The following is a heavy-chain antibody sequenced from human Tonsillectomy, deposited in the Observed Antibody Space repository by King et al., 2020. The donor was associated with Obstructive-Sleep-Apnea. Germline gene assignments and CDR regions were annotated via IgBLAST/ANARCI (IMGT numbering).Heavy chain of an antibody. CDR3: ARDLYGPLHVPFDY. Sequence: VQLQESGPGLVKPSETLSLTYTVSGYSISSGYYWGWIRQPPGKGLEWIGSIYHSGNTNYNPSLKSRVTISVDTSKNQFSLKLSSMTAADTAVYYCARDLYGPLHVPFDYWGQGTLVTVSS. J-gene: IGHJ4*02. D-gene: IGHD2-2*02. CDR1: GYSISSGYY. V-gene: IGHV4-38-2*02. CDR2: IYHSGNT.